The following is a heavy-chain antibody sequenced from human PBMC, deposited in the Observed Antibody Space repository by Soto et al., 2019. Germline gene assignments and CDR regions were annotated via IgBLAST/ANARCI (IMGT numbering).Heavy chain of an antibody. V-gene: IGHV3-9*01. D-gene: IGHD3-22*01. CDR1: GFTFDDCG. J-gene: IGHJ4*02. CDR2: LTWNGEVL. Sequence: PGGSLRLSCVASGFTFDDCGIHWVRQTPGKGLEWVSGLTWNGEVLGYADSVKGRFTISRDNAKNSLYLEMNSLRPEDTALYYCVKDSESSGYLTHLDYWGQGTLVTVSS. CDR3: VKDSESSGYLTHLDY.